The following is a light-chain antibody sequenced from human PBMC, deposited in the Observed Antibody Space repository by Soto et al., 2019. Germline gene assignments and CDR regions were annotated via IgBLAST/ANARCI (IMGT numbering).Light chain of an antibody. CDR2: GAS. J-gene: IGKJ3*01. CDR3: QQYGTSPIT. Sequence: EIVLTQSPGTLSLSPGERATLSCRASQSVSDSYLAWFQQKPGQAPRLLIYGASSRATGIPDRFSGSGSGTDFTLTISRLEAEDFAVYYCQQYGTSPITFGLGTKVDIK. V-gene: IGKV3-20*01. CDR1: QSVSDSY.